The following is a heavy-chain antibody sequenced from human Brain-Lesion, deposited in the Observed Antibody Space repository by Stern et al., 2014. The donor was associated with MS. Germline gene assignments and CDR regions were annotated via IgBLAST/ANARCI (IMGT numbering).Heavy chain of an antibody. Sequence: DQLVESGAEVKKPGASVKVSCKVSGYTLTELSMHWVRQAPRKGLEWGGGFDPEDGETIYAQKFQGRVTMTEDTSTDTAYMELSSLRSEDTAVYYCATLSPGAGGNYYRHFDYWGQGTLVTVSS. CDR1: GYTLTELS. CDR2: FDPEDGET. D-gene: IGHD1-26*01. V-gene: IGHV1-24*01. CDR3: ATLSPGAGGNYYRHFDY. J-gene: IGHJ4*02.